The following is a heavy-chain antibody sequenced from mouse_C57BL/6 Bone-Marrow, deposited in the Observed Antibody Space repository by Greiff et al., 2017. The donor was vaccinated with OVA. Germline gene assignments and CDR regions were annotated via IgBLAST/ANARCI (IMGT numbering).Heavy chain of an antibody. CDR1: GFNIKDYY. V-gene: IGHV14-2*01. D-gene: IGHD1-1*01. J-gene: IGHJ1*03. Sequence: VQLQQSGAELVKPGASVKLSCTASGFNIKDYYMHWVKQRTEQGLEWIGRIDPEDGETKYAPKFQGKATITADTSSNTAYLQLSSLTSEDTAVYYCARAGQDSYYYDGSYDWYFDVWGTGTTVTVSS. CDR2: IDPEDGET. CDR3: ARAGQDSYYYDGSYDWYFDV.